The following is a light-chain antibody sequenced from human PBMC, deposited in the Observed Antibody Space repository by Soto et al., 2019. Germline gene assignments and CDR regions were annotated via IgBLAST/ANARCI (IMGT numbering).Light chain of an antibody. Sequence: DIVMTQSPDSLAVSLGERATINCKSSKIVLYSSNDKNYLAWYQQKPVQPPKLLIYWASTRESGVPDRFSGSGSGTDFTLTISSLQAEDVAVYYCQQYNDGLTFGGGTKVDIK. CDR3: QQYNDGLT. J-gene: IGKJ4*01. CDR2: WAS. V-gene: IGKV4-1*01. CDR1: KIVLYSSNDKNY.